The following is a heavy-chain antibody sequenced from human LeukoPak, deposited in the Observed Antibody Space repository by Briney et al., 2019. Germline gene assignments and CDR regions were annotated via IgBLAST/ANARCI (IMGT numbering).Heavy chain of an antibody. J-gene: IGHJ4*02. D-gene: IGHD6-6*01. CDR1: GYTFTSYG. CDR2: ISAYNGNT. CDR3: ARGYSSIAARPPDY. V-gene: IGHV1-18*01. Sequence: ASVKVSCKASGYTFTSYGISWLRQAPAQGLEWMGWISAYNGNTNYAQKLQGRVTMTTDTSTSTAYMELRSLRSDDTAVYYCARGYSSIAARPPDYWGQGTLVTVSS.